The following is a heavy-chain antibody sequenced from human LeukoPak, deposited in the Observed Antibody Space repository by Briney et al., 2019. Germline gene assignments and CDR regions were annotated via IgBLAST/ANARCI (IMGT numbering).Heavy chain of an antibody. V-gene: IGHV3-53*01. CDR2: IYSDNT. CDR3: AKDQGAAADPNWFDP. D-gene: IGHD6-13*01. Sequence: SGGSLRLSCTVSGFTVSSNSMSWVRQAPGKGLEWVSFIYSDNTHYSDSVKGRFTISRDNSKNTLYLQMNSLRAEDTAVYYCAKDQGAAADPNWFDPWGQGTLVTVSS. CDR1: GFTVSSNS. J-gene: IGHJ5*02.